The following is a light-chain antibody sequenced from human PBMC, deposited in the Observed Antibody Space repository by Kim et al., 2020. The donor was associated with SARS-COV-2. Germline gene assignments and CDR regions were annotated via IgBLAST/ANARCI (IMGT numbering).Light chain of an antibody. V-gene: IGKV3-15*01. J-gene: IGKJ1*01. CDR3: QQYNNWPQT. CDR1: QSVSSN. CDR2: GTS. Sequence: ERVMTQSTGTLSVSPGERATLSCRASQSVSSNLAWYQQRPGQPPRLLIYGTSTRATGIPARFSGSGSGTEFTLTISSLQSEDSALYYCQQYNNWPQTFGQGTKVDIK.